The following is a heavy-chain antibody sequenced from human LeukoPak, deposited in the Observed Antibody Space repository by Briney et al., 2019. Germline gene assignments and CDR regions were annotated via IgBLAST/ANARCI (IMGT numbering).Heavy chain of an antibody. Sequence: GGSLRLSCATSGFTFSIDGMHWVRQAPGKGLEWVSAIQSDGSKQYFADSVKGRFSISRDDSKNTLYLQMNGLRAEDTAVYYCGRDLSYGSIECWGQGTPVTVSS. J-gene: IGHJ4*02. CDR3: GRDLSYGSIEC. CDR2: IQSDGSKQ. D-gene: IGHD5-18*01. CDR1: GFTFSIDG. V-gene: IGHV3-33*01.